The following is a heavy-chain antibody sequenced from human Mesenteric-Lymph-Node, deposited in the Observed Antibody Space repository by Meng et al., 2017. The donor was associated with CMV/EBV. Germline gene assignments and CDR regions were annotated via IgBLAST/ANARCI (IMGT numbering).Heavy chain of an antibody. CDR2: IYHSGST. Sequence: SETLSLTCTVSGGSISSYYWSWIRQPPGKGLEWIGCIYHSGSTNYNPSLKSRVTVSIDTSKKQFSLKLSSVTAADTAVYYCARDRIVGGYYYYGMDVWGQWTTVTVSS. D-gene: IGHD1-26*01. V-gene: IGHV4-59*01. J-gene: IGHJ6*02. CDR1: GGSISSYY. CDR3: ARDRIVGGYYYYGMDV.